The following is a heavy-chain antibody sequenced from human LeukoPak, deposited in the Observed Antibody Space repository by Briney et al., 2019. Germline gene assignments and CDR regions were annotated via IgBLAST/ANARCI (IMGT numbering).Heavy chain of an antibody. D-gene: IGHD6-19*01. Sequence: PGGSLRLSCAASGFTFSSYAMSWVRQAPGRGLEWVSGISGSGDSTNYADPVKGRFTSSRDNSKNTLFLQMNMLRAEDTAVYYCAKIPVSYSSGWSNFDYWGQGTLVTVSS. CDR1: GFTFSSYA. CDR3: AKIPVSYSSGWSNFDY. CDR2: ISGSGDST. V-gene: IGHV3-23*01. J-gene: IGHJ4*02.